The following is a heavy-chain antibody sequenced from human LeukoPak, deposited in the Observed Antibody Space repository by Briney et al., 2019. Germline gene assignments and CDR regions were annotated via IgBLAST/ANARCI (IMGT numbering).Heavy chain of an antibody. CDR2: INHSGST. CDR1: GGSFSGYY. Sequence: SETLSLTCAVYGGSFSGYYWSWIRQPPGKGLEWIGEINHSGSTNYNPSLKSRVTISVDTSKNQLSLKLSSVTAADTAVYYCASLLRPPRDDYYYYGMDVWGQGTTVTVSS. D-gene: IGHD3-3*01. CDR3: ASLLRPPRDDYYYYGMDV. J-gene: IGHJ6*02. V-gene: IGHV4-34*01.